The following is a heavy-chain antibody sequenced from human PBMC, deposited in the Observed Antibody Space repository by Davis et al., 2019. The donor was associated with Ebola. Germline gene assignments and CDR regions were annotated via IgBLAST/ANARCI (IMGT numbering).Heavy chain of an antibody. CDR1: GFIFSDYD. D-gene: IGHD3-3*01. Sequence: GESLKISCAASGFIFSDYDMHCVRQAPGKGLEWVAFIRYDGNYKYYADSVKGRFTISRDNSKNTLYLQMNSLRADDTAVYYCAKDPKEWLPHNWFDPWGQGTLVTVSS. V-gene: IGHV3-30*02. J-gene: IGHJ5*02. CDR2: IRYDGNYK. CDR3: AKDPKEWLPHNWFDP.